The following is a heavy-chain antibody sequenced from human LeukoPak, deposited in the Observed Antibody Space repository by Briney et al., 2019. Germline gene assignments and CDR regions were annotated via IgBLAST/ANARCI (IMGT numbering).Heavy chain of an antibody. D-gene: IGHD3-22*01. V-gene: IGHV3-48*04. CDR3: ARVHTSRYAADL. Sequence: GGSLRLSCAASGFTFSTYSIICVREAPGKGLEGISYIGSSSSTIDFADSVKRRFTNSRDNARNSVYLQMNSLRAEDTAVYYCARVHTSRYAADLWGQGTLVTVSS. CDR2: IGSSSSTI. J-gene: IGHJ5*02. CDR1: GFTFSTYS.